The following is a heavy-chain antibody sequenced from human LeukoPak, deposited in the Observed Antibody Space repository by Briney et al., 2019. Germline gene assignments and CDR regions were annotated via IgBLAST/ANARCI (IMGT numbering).Heavy chain of an antibody. Sequence: GGSLRLSCAASGFTFNRSGMQWVRQAPGKGLEWVALIFYDGSNKYFADSVKGRFTISRDNSKSMLYLQMNSLRAEDTAVYYCAQTGDKYGSFEYWGQGTLVTVSS. D-gene: IGHD3-10*01. CDR1: GFTFNRSG. J-gene: IGHJ4*02. V-gene: IGHV3-33*01. CDR2: IFYDGSNK. CDR3: AQTGDKYGSFEY.